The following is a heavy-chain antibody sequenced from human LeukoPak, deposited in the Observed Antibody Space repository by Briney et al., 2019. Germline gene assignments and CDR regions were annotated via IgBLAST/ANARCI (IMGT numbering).Heavy chain of an antibody. Sequence: SETLSLTCTVSGGSISSYYWSWIRQPPGKGLEWIGYIYYSGSTNYNPSLKSRVTISVDTSKNQFSLKLSSVTAADTAVYYCASLDSYYYGSGSYSQGFTNWGQGTLVTVSS. V-gene: IGHV4-59*08. CDR3: ASLDSYYYGSGSYSQGFTN. CDR2: IYYSGST. CDR1: GGSISSYY. D-gene: IGHD3-10*01. J-gene: IGHJ4*02.